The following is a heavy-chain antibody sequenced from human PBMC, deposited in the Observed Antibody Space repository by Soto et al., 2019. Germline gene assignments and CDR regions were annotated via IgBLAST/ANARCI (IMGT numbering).Heavy chain of an antibody. CDR1: GFTFSSYG. Sequence: PGGSLRLSCAASGFTFSSYGMHWVRQAPGKGLEWVAVISYDGSNKYYADSVKGRFTISRDNSKNTLYLQMNSLRAGDTAVYYCAKLPVGAHGGVDAFDIWGQGTMVTVSS. V-gene: IGHV3-30*18. J-gene: IGHJ3*02. D-gene: IGHD1-26*01. CDR3: AKLPVGAHGGVDAFDI. CDR2: ISYDGSNK.